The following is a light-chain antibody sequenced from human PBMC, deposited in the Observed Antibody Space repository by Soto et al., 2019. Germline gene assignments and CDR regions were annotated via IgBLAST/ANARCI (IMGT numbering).Light chain of an antibody. V-gene: IGLV2-8*01. CDR3: SSYAGSNNVV. J-gene: IGLJ2*01. Sequence: QSALTQPPSASGSPGQSVTISCTGPSSDVGGYNYVSWYQQHPGKAPKLILYEVSKRPSGVPDRFSGSKSGNTASLTVSGLQAEDEADYYCSSYAGSNNVVFGGGTKVTVL. CDR1: SSDVGGYNY. CDR2: EVS.